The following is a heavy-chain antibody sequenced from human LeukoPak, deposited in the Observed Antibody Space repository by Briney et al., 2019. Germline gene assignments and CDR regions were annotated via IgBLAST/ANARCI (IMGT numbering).Heavy chain of an antibody. CDR2: ISSSSSTI. D-gene: IGHD2-15*01. V-gene: IGHV3-48*01. Sequence: GGSLRHSCAASGFTFNSYNMNWVRQAPGKGLEWVSYISSSSSTIYYADSVKGRFTISRDNSKNTLFLQMNSLRAEDTAVYYCAKHSAGSCYSVFDHWGQGMLVTVSS. J-gene: IGHJ4*02. CDR3: AKHSAGSCYSVFDH. CDR1: GFTFNSYN.